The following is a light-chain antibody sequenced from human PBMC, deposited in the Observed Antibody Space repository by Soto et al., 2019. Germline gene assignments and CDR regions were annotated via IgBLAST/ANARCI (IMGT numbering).Light chain of an antibody. V-gene: IGKV1-5*03. J-gene: IGKJ1*01. CDR3: QQYNTYSGT. CDR1: QNVENY. Sequence: DIQMTQSPSTLSASVGDRVTITCRASQNVENYLAWYQQKPGKAPKLLIYKASGLKSRVPSRLGGSGYGTEFTLTISSLQSDDFATYYCQQYNTYSGTFGQGTKVDIK. CDR2: KAS.